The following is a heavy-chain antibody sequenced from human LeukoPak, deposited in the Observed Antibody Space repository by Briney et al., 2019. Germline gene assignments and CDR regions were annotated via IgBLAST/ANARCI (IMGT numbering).Heavy chain of an antibody. V-gene: IGHV1-69*13. CDR3: ASWGGQLGYCSGGSRENWFDP. CDR1: GGTFSSYA. J-gene: IGHJ5*02. Sequence: SVKVSCKASGGTFSSYAISWVRQAPGQGLEWMGGIIPIFGTANYAQKFQGRVTITADESTSTAYMELSSLRSEDTAVYYCASWGGQLGYCSGGSRENWFDPWGQGTLVTVSS. CDR2: IIPIFGTA. D-gene: IGHD2-15*01.